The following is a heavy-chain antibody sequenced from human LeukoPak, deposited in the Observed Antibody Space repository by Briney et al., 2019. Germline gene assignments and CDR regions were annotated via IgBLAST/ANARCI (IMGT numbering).Heavy chain of an antibody. J-gene: IGHJ3*02. CDR1: GFSHRRYA. CDR3: AKTRAVADGFDI. CDR2: ITGSDDDT. V-gene: IGHV3-23*01. Sequence: GGSLRLSCGASGFSHRRYAVLGIRQAPGKGLEWVSAITGSDDDTYHADSVKGRFTISRDSSKNTLYLQMNGMRAEDTAVYNCAKTRAVADGFDIWGHGAMVTVSS. D-gene: IGHD6-19*01.